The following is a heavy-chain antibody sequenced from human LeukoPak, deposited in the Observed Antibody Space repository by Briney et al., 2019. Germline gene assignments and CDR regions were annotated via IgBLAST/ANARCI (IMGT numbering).Heavy chain of an antibody. CDR1: GFTFSSYW. CDR2: IKQDGSEK. J-gene: IGHJ4*02. V-gene: IGHV3-7*01. D-gene: IGHD1-26*01. Sequence: GGSLRLSCAASGFTFSSYWMSWVRQAPGKGLEWVANIKQDGSEKYYVDSVKGRLTISRDNAKNSLYLQMNSLRAEDTAVYYCARDIRWELKLLDHWGQGTLVTVSS. CDR3: ARDIRWELKLLDH.